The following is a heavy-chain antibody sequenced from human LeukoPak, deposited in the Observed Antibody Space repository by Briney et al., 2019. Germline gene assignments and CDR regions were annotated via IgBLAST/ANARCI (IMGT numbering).Heavy chain of an antibody. Sequence: GSSVKVSCKASGGTFSSYAISWVRQAPGQGLEWMGRIIPILGIANYAQKFQGRVTMTRDTSISTAYMELSSLRSEDTAVYYCARDLGPTTRGAGDYWGQGTLVTVSS. D-gene: IGHD1-1*01. CDR3: ARDLGPTTRGAGDY. V-gene: IGHV1-69*04. J-gene: IGHJ4*02. CDR2: IIPILGIA. CDR1: GGTFSSYA.